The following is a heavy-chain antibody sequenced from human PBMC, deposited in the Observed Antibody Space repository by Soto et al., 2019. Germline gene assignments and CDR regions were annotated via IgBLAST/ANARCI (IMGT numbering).Heavy chain of an antibody. Sequence: ASVKLSCKASGYTFTSYGISWVRQAPGQGLEWMGWISAYNGNTNYAQKLQGRVTMTTDTSTSTAYMELRSLRSDDTAVYYCAREGYCISTSCRHYDYYGMDVWGQGTTVTVSS. CDR1: GYTFTSYG. D-gene: IGHD2-2*01. J-gene: IGHJ6*02. V-gene: IGHV1-18*01. CDR2: ISAYNGNT. CDR3: AREGYCISTSCRHYDYYGMDV.